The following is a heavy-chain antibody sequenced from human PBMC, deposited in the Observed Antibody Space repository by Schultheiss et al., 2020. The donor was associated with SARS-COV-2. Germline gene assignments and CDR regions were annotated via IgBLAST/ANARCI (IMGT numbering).Heavy chain of an antibody. D-gene: IGHD6-13*01. CDR2: INHSGST. CDR1: GGSISSYY. Sequence: SETLSLTCTVSGGSISSYYWSWIRQPPGKGLEWIGEINHSGSTNYNPSLKSRVTISVDKSKNQFSLKLSSVTAADTAVYYCARARYSSSWYRNYYYGMDVWGQGTTVTVSS. V-gene: IGHV4-59*01. J-gene: IGHJ6*02. CDR3: ARARYSSSWYRNYYYGMDV.